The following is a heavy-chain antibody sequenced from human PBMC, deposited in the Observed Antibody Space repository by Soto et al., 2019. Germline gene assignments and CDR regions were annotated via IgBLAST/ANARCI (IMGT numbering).Heavy chain of an antibody. D-gene: IGHD3-9*01. V-gene: IGHV1-69*13. Sequence: SVKVSCKASGGTFSSYAISWVRQAPGQGLEWMGGIIPIFGTANYAQKFQGRVTITADESTSTAYMELSSLRSEDTAVYYCARDHYDILTGPLSNYYYYGVDVWGQGTTVTVSS. J-gene: IGHJ6*02. CDR2: IIPIFGTA. CDR3: ARDHYDILTGPLSNYYYYGVDV. CDR1: GGTFSSYA.